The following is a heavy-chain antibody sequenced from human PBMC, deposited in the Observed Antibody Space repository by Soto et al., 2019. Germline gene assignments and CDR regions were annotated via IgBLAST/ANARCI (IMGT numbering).Heavy chain of an antibody. CDR2: ISGSGGST. CDR1: GFTFSSYA. V-gene: IGHV3-23*01. CDR3: AKSLHAPSVFDY. J-gene: IGHJ4*02. D-gene: IGHD2-15*01. Sequence: GGSLRLSCAASGFTFSSYAMSWVRQAPGKGLEWVSAISGSGGSTYYADSVKGRFTISRDNSKNRLYLQMNSLRAEDTAVYYCAKSLHAPSVFDYWGQGTLVTVSS.